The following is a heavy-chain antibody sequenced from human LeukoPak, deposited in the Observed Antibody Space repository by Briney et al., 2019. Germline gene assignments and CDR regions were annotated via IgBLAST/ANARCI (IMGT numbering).Heavy chain of an antibody. Sequence: SQTLSLTCAVSGGSISSGGYSWSWIRQPPGKGLAWIGYIYHSGSTYYNPSLKSRVTISVDRSKNQFSLKLSSVTAADTAVYYCAARIAAAGPFDYWGQGTLVTVSS. D-gene: IGHD6-13*01. V-gene: IGHV4-30-2*01. CDR3: AARIAAAGPFDY. CDR1: GGSISSGGYS. J-gene: IGHJ4*02. CDR2: IYHSGST.